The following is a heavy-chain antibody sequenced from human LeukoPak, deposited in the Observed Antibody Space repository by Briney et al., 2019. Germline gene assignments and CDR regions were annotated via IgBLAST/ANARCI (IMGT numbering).Heavy chain of an antibody. J-gene: IGHJ3*02. D-gene: IGHD6-13*01. Sequence: ASVKVSCKASGYTFTGYYMHWVRQAPGQGLEWMGIINPSGGSTSYAQKFQGRVTITRDTSASTAYMELSSLRSEDMAVYYCAREYGVAAAFGAFDIWGQGTMVTVSS. V-gene: IGHV1-46*01. CDR3: AREYGVAAAFGAFDI. CDR2: INPSGGST. CDR1: GYTFTGYY.